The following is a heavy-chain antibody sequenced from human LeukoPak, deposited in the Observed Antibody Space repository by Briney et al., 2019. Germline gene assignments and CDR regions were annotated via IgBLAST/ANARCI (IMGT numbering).Heavy chain of an antibody. CDR2: IGSKANSYAT. J-gene: IGHJ4*02. CDR3: TSSGDYQGY. V-gene: IGHV3-73*01. CDR1: GFTFSGSA. Sequence: GGSLRLSCAASGFTFSGSAMHWVRQASGKGLEWVGRIGSKANSYATAYAASVKGRFTISRDDSKNTAYLQMNSLKTEDTAVYYCTSSGDYQGYWGQGTLVTVSS. D-gene: IGHD4-17*01.